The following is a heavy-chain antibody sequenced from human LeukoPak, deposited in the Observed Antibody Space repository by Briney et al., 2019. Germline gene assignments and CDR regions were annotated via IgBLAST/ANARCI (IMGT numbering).Heavy chain of an antibody. Sequence: PGGSLRLSCAASGVSFSRFWMHWVRQVPGKGLVWISRITSDGRNIDYADSVKGRFTISRDDAKNTLYLQMNSLRPDDTAVYFCVREDIVVVTTLDHWGQGSLVIVSS. D-gene: IGHD2-21*02. J-gene: IGHJ4*02. CDR2: ITSDGRNI. CDR3: VREDIVVVTTLDH. V-gene: IGHV3-74*01. CDR1: GVSFSRFW.